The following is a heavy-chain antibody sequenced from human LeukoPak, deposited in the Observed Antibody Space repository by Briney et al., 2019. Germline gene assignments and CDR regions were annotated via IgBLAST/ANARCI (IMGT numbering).Heavy chain of an antibody. Sequence: ASVKVSCKASRHTFTGYYMHWARHAPGQGLEWMGWINPNSGGTNYAQKFQGRVTMTRDTSISTAYMELSRLRSDDTAVYYCARDNPAARHWVDPWGQGTLVTVSS. CDR3: ARDNPAARHWVDP. J-gene: IGHJ5*02. CDR2: INPNSGGT. CDR1: RHTFTGYY. V-gene: IGHV1-2*02. D-gene: IGHD6-6*01.